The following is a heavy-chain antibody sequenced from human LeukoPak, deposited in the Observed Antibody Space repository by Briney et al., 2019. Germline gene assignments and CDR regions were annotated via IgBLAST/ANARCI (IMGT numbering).Heavy chain of an antibody. D-gene: IGHD2-15*01. CDR2: LSASGGDT. CDR3: ASHWSGSDYYLDY. CDR1: GFTFSSSA. J-gene: IGHJ4*02. Sequence: PGGSLRLSCAASGFTFSSSAMNWVRQAPGKGLEWVSGLSASGGDTYYADSVKGRFTVSRDNSKNTLYLQMNSLRADDTAVYFCASHWSGSDYYLDYWGQGTLVTVSS. V-gene: IGHV3-23*01.